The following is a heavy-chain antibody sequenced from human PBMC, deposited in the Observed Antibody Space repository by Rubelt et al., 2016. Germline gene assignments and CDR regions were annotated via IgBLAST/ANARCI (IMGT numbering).Heavy chain of an antibody. J-gene: IGHJ4*02. D-gene: IGHD3-22*01. CDR1: GGSLRSYF. CDR2: INYSAST. V-gene: IGHV4-59*01. Sequence: QVQLQESGPGLVKPSETLSLTCSVSGGSLRSYFWTWIRQPPGKGLEWIGCINYSASTNYNPSLKSRVTISVDTSKNQFSLMRSSVTAADTAVYYCARAPITLIRFDYWGQGTLVTVSS. CDR3: ARAPITLIRFDY.